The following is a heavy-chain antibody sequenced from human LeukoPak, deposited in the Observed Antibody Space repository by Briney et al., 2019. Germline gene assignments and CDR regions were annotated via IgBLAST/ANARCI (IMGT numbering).Heavy chain of an antibody. V-gene: IGHV3-23*01. CDR1: GFTFSSYA. J-gene: IGHJ3*02. CDR3: ASTGFLWFGELLNSAFDI. Sequence: PGGSLRLSCAASGFTFSSYAVSWVRQAPGKGLEWVSAISGSGGSTYYADSVKGRFTISRDNSKNTLYLQMNSLRAEDTAVYYCASTGFLWFGELLNSAFDIWGQGTMVTVSS. D-gene: IGHD3-10*01. CDR2: ISGSGGST.